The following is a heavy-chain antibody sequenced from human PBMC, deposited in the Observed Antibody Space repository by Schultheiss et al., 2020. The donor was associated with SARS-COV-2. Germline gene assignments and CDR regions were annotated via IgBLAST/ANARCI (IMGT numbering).Heavy chain of an antibody. CDR3: ARDLPYCSSTSCHKPGIAAAGGLDY. D-gene: IGHD2-2*01. V-gene: IGHV3-48*01. J-gene: IGHJ4*02. CDR2: ISSSSSTI. CDR1: GFTFSSYG. Sequence: GGSLRLSCAASGFTFSSYGMHWVRQAPGKGLEWVSYISSSSSTIYYADSVKGRFTISRDNSKNTLYLQMNSLRAEDTAVYYCARDLPYCSSTSCHKPGIAAAGGLDYWGQGTLVTVSS.